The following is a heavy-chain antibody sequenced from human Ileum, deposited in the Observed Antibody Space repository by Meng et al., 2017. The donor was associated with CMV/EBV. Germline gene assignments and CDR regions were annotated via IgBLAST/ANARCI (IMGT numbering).Heavy chain of an antibody. J-gene: IGHJ2*01. CDR1: GGSIRNGNFY. D-gene: IGHD2-21*02. CDR2: MFYRGNT. CDR3: ARMTLYWYFDL. V-gene: IGHV4-39*07. Sequence: QSQLQASGPGLVTPSDTLPLPCTGFGGSIRNGNFYWGWIRQPPGKELELIGSMFYRGNTYYNPSLRSRVTISLDTSKDQFSLRLTSVTGADTAVYYCARMTLYWYFDLWGRGSLVTVSS.